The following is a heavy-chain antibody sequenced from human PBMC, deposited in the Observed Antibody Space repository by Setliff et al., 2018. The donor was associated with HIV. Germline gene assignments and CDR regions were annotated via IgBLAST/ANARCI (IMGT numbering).Heavy chain of an antibody. D-gene: IGHD1-26*01. CDR2: MNPNSGNT. V-gene: IGHV1-8*02. CDR1: GSTFTSYA. Sequence: ASVKVSCKASGSTFTSYAINWVRQAAGQGLEWMGWMNPNSGNTGYAQKFQGRVTMTRNTSISTAYMELSSLRSEDTAVYYSARGVDGSYRKFFDNWGQGTLVTVSS. J-gene: IGHJ4*02. CDR3: ARGVDGSYRKFFDN.